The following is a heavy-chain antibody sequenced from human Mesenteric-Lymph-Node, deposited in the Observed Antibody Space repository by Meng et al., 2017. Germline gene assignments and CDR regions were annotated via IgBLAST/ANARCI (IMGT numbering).Heavy chain of an antibody. J-gene: IGHJ4*02. CDR3: AKSSLHAGTLYFDS. Sequence: QVQLVQSGVQVKNRGASVTASCVTSGYSFTTYGIHWVRQAPGQSLEWMGWVNAASGNTRYSQKFQDRVTINRDTSASSAYMEVSSLRSEDTAVYYCAKSSLHAGTLYFDSWGQGTLVTVSS. V-gene: IGHV1-3*01. CDR1: GYSFTTYG. D-gene: IGHD2-21*02. CDR2: VNAASGNT.